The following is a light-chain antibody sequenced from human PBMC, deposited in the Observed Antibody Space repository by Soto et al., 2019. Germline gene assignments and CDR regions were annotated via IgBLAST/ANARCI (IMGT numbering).Light chain of an antibody. V-gene: IGKV1-8*01. CDR3: QQYYSYPLIT. CDR2: AAS. Sequence: AIRMTQSPSSLSAPTGDRVTITCRASQGISSYLAWYQQKSGKAPKLLIYAASTLQSGVPSRFSGSGSGTDFTLTISCLQSEDFATYYCQQYYSYPLITFGQGTRLEIK. CDR1: QGISSY. J-gene: IGKJ5*01.